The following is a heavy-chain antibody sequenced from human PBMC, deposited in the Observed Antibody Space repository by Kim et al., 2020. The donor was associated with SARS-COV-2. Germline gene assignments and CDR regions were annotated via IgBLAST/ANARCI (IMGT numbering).Heavy chain of an antibody. CDR1: GFTFTNYY. D-gene: IGHD3-10*01. J-gene: IGHJ4*02. V-gene: IGHV1-18*01. CDR3: ARGPTYYSTYYFDS. CDR2: ISGYYGNT. Sequence: ASVKVSCKTSGFTFTNYYIHWLRQAPGQGPEWMGWISGYYGNTNNAQNFQDRVTMTIDTSTRTAYMELMSLRPDDTAVYYCARGPTYYSTYYFDSWGQGT.